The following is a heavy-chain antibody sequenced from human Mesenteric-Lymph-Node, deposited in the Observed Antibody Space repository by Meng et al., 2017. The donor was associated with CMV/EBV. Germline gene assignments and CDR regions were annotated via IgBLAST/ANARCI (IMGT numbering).Heavy chain of an antibody. V-gene: IGHV3-7*01. J-gene: IGHJ4*02. CDR2: INQDGSGE. D-gene: IGHD2-2*01. CDR1: GFSFSDYW. Sequence: GGSLRLSCAASGFSFSDYWMTWVRQAPGKGLEWVANINQDGSGEYYVDSVKGRFTVSRDNAKNSLYLEMNSLRAEDTAVYYCARPPARRFDSWGQGTLVTVYS. CDR3: ARPPARRFDS.